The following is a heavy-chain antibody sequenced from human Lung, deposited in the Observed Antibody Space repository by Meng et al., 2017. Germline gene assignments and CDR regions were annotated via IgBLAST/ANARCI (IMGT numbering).Heavy chain of an antibody. Sequence: QVSLGQSGADEKNPGASMKVYCKASGYILTKYDISWVRQAPGQGLEWMGWISVKNGEAKYPQNFQGRVTMTTDTTTSTAYMELRSLTSDDTAVYYCARYVPNGSFWYFDFWGRGTLVTVSS. J-gene: IGHJ2*01. CDR3: ARYVPNGSFWYFDF. D-gene: IGHD6-13*01. CDR2: ISVKNGEA. V-gene: IGHV1-18*01. CDR1: GYILTKYD.